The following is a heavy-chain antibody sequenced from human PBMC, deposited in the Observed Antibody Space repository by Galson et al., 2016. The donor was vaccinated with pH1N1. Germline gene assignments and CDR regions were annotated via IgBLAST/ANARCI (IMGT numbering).Heavy chain of an antibody. J-gene: IGHJ4*02. D-gene: IGHD1-26*01. CDR2: IYYNGNT. CDR1: GGSVSNNY. V-gene: IGHV4-59*02. Sequence: SETLSLTCTVSGGSVSNNYYSWIRQSPGKGLEWIAYIYYNGNTKYNPSLKSRVTISLDTSKNQVSLNLTSLTAADTAIYYCAKEGASLSAGYFESWGQGALVTVSS. CDR3: AKEGASLSAGYFES.